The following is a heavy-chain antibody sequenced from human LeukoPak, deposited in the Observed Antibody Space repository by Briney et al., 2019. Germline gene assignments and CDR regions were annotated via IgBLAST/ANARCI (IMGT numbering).Heavy chain of an antibody. V-gene: IGHV1-46*01. D-gene: IGHD1/OR15-1a*01. CDR2: INANSGST. J-gene: IGHJ4*02. CDR1: GYTFTSYY. Sequence: ASVKVSCKASGYTFTSYYIHWVRQTPGQGLEWMGIINANSGSTNNAQRFQGRVTMTRDTSTSTVYMELSSLRSEDTAVYYCARDDGGGTSYFDYWGQGTLVTVSS. CDR3: ARDDGGGTSYFDY.